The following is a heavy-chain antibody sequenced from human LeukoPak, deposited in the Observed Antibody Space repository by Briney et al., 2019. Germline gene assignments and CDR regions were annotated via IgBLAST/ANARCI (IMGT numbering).Heavy chain of an antibody. D-gene: IGHD3-16*01. V-gene: IGHV1-2*06. J-gene: IGHJ3*02. CDR2: INPNSGGT. CDR1: GYTFTGYY. Sequence: ASVKVSCKASGYTFTGYYVHWVRQAPGQGLEWMGRINPNSGGTNYAQKFQGRVTMTRDTSISTAYMELSRLRSDDTAVYYCARTYDPGAFDIWGQGTMVTVSS. CDR3: ARTYDPGAFDI.